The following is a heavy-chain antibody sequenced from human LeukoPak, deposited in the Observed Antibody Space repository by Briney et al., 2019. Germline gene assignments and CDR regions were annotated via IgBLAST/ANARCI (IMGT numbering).Heavy chain of an antibody. D-gene: IGHD4-23*01. V-gene: IGHV3-33*01. J-gene: IGHJ2*01. Sequence: GGSLRLSCAASGFTFSSYGMHWVRQAPGKGLEWVAVIWFDGSNKYYADSVKGRFTISRDNSKNTLYLQMNSLRAEDTAVYYCTRRYGGGSLDYFDLWGRGTLVTVSS. CDR3: TRRYGGGSLDYFDL. CDR1: GFTFSSYG. CDR2: IWFDGSNK.